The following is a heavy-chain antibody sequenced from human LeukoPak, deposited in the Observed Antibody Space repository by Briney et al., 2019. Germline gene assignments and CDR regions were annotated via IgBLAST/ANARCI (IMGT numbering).Heavy chain of an antibody. CDR1: GGSISSYY. Sequence: KPSETLSLTCTVSGGSISSYYWSWIRQPPGKGLEWIGYIYYSGSTNYNPSLKSRVTISVDTSKNQFSLKLSSVTAADTAVYYCARDRAMVRGVNYYYGMDVWGQGTTVTVSS. V-gene: IGHV4-59*01. CDR2: IYYSGST. J-gene: IGHJ6*02. D-gene: IGHD3-10*01. CDR3: ARDRAMVRGVNYYYGMDV.